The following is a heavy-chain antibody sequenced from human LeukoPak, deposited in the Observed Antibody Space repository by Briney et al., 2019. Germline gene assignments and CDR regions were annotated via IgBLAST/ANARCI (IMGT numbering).Heavy chain of an antibody. CDR3: ASYKVAMTTVTTRWFDP. D-gene: IGHD4-11*01. Sequence: SETLSLTCTVSGGSISSYYWSWIRQPPGKGLEWIGYIYHSGSTNYNPSLKSRVTISVDTSKNQFSLKLSSVTAADTAVYYCASYKVAMTTVTTRWFDPWGQGTLVTVSS. J-gene: IGHJ5*02. V-gene: IGHV4-59*01. CDR1: GGSISSYY. CDR2: IYHSGST.